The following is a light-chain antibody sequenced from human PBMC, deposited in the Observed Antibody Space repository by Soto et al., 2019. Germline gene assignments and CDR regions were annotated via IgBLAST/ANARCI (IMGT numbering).Light chain of an antibody. CDR2: ATS. V-gene: IGKV3-20*01. Sequence: EIVLTQSPDTLSLSPGESATLFCGASQTVSSSYLAWYQQKPGQAPRLLMSATSKRATGIPDRFSGSGSGTEFTLTISGLEAEDFAVFYCQHYGGTPLTFGEGTKVEIK. J-gene: IGKJ4*01. CDR1: QTVSSSY. CDR3: QHYGGTPLT.